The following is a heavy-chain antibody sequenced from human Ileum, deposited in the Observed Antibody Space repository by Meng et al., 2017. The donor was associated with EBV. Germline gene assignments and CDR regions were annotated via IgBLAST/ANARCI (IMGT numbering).Heavy chain of an antibody. J-gene: IGHJ4*02. V-gene: IGHV4-4*02. CDR2: IYYSGNT. CDR1: DLYITNNYW. Sequence: QGQLQEKGPDLVKPSGTRSRPCIASDLYITNNYWWSWVRQPPGKGLEWIGEIYYSGNTYYNPSLKSRVTISVDKSNNQFSLRLSSVTAADTAVYYCARGGSGYYYGSGFNYWGQGTLVTVSS. CDR3: ARGGSGYYYGSGFNY. D-gene: IGHD3-10*01.